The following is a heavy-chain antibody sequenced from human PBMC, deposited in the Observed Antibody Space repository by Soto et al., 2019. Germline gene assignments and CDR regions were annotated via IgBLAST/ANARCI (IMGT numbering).Heavy chain of an antibody. J-gene: IGHJ6*02. D-gene: IGHD2-21*02. CDR2: INPHSGST. CDR1: GYSFTDDY. CDR3: ARAVYCGDDCYSYGMDV. Sequence: QVQVVQSGAEVKKPGASVKISCKTSGYSFTDDYLHWVRQAPGQGLEWVGWINPHSGSTNFAQKFLGRDSMTRDTSISTAYRELFSLTSDDTAIYYCARAVYCGDDCYSYGMDVWGQGTTVTVSS. V-gene: IGHV1-2*02.